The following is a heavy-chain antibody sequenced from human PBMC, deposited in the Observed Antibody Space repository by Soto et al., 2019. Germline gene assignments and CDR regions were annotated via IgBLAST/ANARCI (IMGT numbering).Heavy chain of an antibody. Sequence: EVQLLESGGGLVQPGGSLRLSCAASGFTFSRSDMRWVRQTPGKGLEWVSAINGGRAFYGDSVEGRFTVSRDNSKNTLYLQMNSLRVEDTAIYYCAPHGWDLWCQGNLVTVS. CDR3: APHGWDL. J-gene: IGHJ5*02. D-gene: IGHD6-19*01. CDR1: GFTFSRSD. CDR2: INGGRA. V-gene: IGHV3-23*01.